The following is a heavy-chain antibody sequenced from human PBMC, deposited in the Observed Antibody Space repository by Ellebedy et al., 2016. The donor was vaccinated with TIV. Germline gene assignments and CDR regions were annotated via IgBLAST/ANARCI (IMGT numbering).Heavy chain of an antibody. V-gene: IGHV1-18*04. CDR1: GYTFTGYY. D-gene: IGHD4-17*01. J-gene: IGHJ4*02. CDR3: ARAMTTVTTDY. Sequence: AASVKVSCKASGYTFTGYYMHWVRQAPGQGLERMGWLNAYNGNTNYVQKLQGRVTMTTDTSTNTAYMELRSLRSDDTAVYYCARAMTTVTTDYWGQGTLVTVSS. CDR2: LNAYNGNT.